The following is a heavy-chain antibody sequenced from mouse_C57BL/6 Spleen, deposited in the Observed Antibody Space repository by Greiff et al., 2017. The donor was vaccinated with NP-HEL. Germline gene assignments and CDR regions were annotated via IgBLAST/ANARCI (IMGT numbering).Heavy chain of an antibody. V-gene: IGHV1-55*01. CDR3: ARYYGSSYPWYFDV. Sequence: QVQLQQPGAELVKPGASVKMSCTASGYTFTSYWITWVKQRPGQGLEWIGDIYPGSGSTNYNEKFKSKATLSVDTSSSTAYMQLSSLTSEDSAVYDCARYYGSSYPWYFDVWGTGTTVTVSS. D-gene: IGHD1-1*01. J-gene: IGHJ1*03. CDR2: IYPGSGST. CDR1: GYTFTSYW.